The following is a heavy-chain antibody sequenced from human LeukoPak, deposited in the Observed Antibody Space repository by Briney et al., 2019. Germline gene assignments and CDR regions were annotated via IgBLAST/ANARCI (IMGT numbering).Heavy chain of an antibody. D-gene: IGHD6-13*01. CDR2: IYYSGST. CDR3: ARGPLGPAAGHLNFDY. CDR1: GGSISSQFHY. J-gene: IGHJ4*02. V-gene: IGHV4-59*11. Sequence: SETLSLTCSVSGGSISSQFHYWSWIRQPPGKGLEWIGYIYYSGSTNYNPSLKSRVTISVDTSKNQFSLKLSSVTAADTAVYYCARGPLGPAAGHLNFDYWGQGTLVTVSS.